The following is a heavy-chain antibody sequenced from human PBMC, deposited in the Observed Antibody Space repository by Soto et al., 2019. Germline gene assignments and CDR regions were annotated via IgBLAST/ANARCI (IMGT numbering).Heavy chain of an antibody. V-gene: IGHV3-30*18. Sequence: QVQLVESGGGVVQPGRSLRLSCAASGFTFSSYGMHWVRQAPGKGLEWVAVISYDGSNKYYADSVKGRFTISRDNSKNKLYLQMNSRRAEDSAVYYCAKGGAVAGLGDSFDYWGQGTLVTVSS. CDR3: AKGGAVAGLGDSFDY. J-gene: IGHJ4*02. CDR2: ISYDGSNK. CDR1: GFTFSSYG. D-gene: IGHD6-19*01.